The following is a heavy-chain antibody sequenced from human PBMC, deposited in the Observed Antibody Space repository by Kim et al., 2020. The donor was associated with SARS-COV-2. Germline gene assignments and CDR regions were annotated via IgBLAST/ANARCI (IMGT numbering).Heavy chain of an antibody. CDR3: AKGGFGQNLNWFDP. J-gene: IGHJ5*02. Sequence: GGSLRLSCAASGFTFSSFGMHWVRQAPGKGLEWVAIISYDGNNKYYADSVKGRFTISRDNSKNTLYLQMNSLRAEDTAVYYCAKGGFGQNLNWFDPWGQGTLVTVSS. D-gene: IGHD3-10*01. CDR2: ISYDGNNK. V-gene: IGHV3-30*18. CDR1: GFTFSSFG.